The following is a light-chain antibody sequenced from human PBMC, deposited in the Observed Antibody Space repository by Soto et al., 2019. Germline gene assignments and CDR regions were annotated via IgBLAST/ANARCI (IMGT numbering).Light chain of an antibody. V-gene: IGLV2-14*01. Sequence: QSVLTQPASVSGSPGQSITISCTGTSSDVGAYNYVSWYQHHPGKVPKLLIYEVTNRPSGVSDRFSGSKSGNTASLTISGLQAEDEADYYCQSYDSSLSGSEVFGTGTKVTVL. CDR3: QSYDSSLSGSEV. CDR1: SSDVGAYNY. CDR2: EVT. J-gene: IGLJ1*01.